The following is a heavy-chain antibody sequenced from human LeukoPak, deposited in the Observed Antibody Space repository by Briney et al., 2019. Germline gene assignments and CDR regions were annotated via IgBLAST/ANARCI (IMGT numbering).Heavy chain of an antibody. J-gene: IGHJ4*02. CDR3: AKMFGELLPEYYFDY. Sequence: PGGSLRLSCAASGFTFSSYGMHWVRQAPGKGLEWVAVISYDGSNKYYADSVKGRFTISRDNSKNTLYLQMNSLRAEDTAVYYCAKMFGELLPEYYFDYWGQGTLVTVCS. CDR2: ISYDGSNK. V-gene: IGHV3-30*18. D-gene: IGHD3-10*02. CDR1: GFTFSSYG.